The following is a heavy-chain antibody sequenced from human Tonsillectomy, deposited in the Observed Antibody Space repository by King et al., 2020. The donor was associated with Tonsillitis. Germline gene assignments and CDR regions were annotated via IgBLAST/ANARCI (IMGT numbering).Heavy chain of an antibody. CDR1: GFTFSSYA. Sequence: VQLVESGGGLVQPGGSLRLSCAASGFTFSSYAMSWVRQAPGKGLEWVSAISGSGGSTYYADSVKGRFTISRDNSKNTLYLQMNSLRAEDTAVYYCAKGTEYYYDSSGYYREYWGQGTLVTVSS. CDR3: AKGTEYYYDSSGYYREY. D-gene: IGHD3-22*01. J-gene: IGHJ4*02. CDR2: ISGSGGST. V-gene: IGHV3-23*04.